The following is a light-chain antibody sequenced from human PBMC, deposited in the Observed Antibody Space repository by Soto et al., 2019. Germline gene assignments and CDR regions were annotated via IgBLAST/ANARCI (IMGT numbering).Light chain of an antibody. CDR1: QSVNTN. Sequence: EIVMTQSPATLSVSPGERAPLSCRASQSVNTNLAWYQQTPVQAPRLXXYGASSRAKVIQARCSGSGSGTDFTLTISSLEPEDFAFYYCHQRSNWPSDTFGQGTRLEIK. V-gene: IGKV3-11*01. CDR3: HQRSNWPSDT. CDR2: GAS. J-gene: IGKJ5*01.